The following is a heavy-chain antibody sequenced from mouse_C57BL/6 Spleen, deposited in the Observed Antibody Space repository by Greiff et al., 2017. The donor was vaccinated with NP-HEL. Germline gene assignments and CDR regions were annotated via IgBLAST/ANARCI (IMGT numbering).Heavy chain of an antibody. Sequence: EVMLVESGEGLVKPGGSLKLSCAASGFTFSSYAMSWVRQTPEKRLEWVAYISSGGDYIYYADTVKGRFTISRDNARSTLYLQMSSLKSEDTAMYYCTRGGYRDYAMDYWGQGTSVTVSS. V-gene: IGHV5-9-1*02. CDR2: ISSGGDYI. CDR3: TRGGYRDYAMDY. D-gene: IGHD3-1*01. CDR1: GFTFSSYA. J-gene: IGHJ4*01.